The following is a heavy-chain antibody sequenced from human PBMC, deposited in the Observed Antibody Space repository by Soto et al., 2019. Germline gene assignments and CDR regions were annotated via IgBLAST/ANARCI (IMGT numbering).Heavy chain of an antibody. CDR3: ARSPHSVLMVYAIGYFDY. D-gene: IGHD2-8*01. J-gene: IGHJ4*02. CDR1: GFTFGGYS. V-gene: IGHV3-21*01. Sequence: GRPMRLFCAALGFTFGGYSRNWVRQAPGKGLEWVSSISSSSSYIYYADSVKGRFTISRDNAKNSLYLQMNSLRAEDTAVYYCARSPHSVLMVYAIGYFDYWGQGTLVTVSS. CDR2: ISSSSSYI.